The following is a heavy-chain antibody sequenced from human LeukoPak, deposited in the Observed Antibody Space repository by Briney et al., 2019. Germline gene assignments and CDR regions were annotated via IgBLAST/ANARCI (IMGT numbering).Heavy chain of an antibody. D-gene: IGHD6-13*01. V-gene: IGHV1-8*03. CDR3: VRDLDVAAAGNGGFDY. CDR1: GYTFTSYD. J-gene: IGHJ4*02. Sequence: ASVKVSCKASGYTFTSYDINWVRQATGQGLEWMGWMNPNSGNTGYAQKFQGRVTITRNTSISTAYMELSSLRSEDTAVFYCVRDLDVAAAGNGGFDYWGQGTLVTVSS. CDR2: MNPNSGNT.